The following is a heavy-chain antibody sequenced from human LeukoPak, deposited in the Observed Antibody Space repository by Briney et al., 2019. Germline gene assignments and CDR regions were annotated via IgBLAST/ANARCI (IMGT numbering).Heavy chain of an antibody. CDR3: ARGRSLLYGSGSYSP. V-gene: IGHV4-61*02. D-gene: IGHD3-10*01. Sequence: PSETLSLTCTVSGGSISSGSYYWSWIRPPAGKGLEWIGRIYTSGSTNYNPSLKSRVTISVDTSKNQFSLKLSSVTAADTAVYYCARGRSLLYGSGSYSPWGQGTLVTVSS. J-gene: IGHJ5*02. CDR1: GGSISSGSYY. CDR2: IYTSGST.